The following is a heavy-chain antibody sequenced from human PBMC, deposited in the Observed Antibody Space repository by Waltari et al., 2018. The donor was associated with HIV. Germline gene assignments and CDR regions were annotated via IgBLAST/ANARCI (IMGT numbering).Heavy chain of an antibody. V-gene: IGHV4-34*01. CDR1: GRSFSGYY. J-gene: IGHJ5*02. CDR2: VSHSGDT. CDR3: ARGSQHHDH. Sequence: QVQLQQRGTGLLKPSGTLSLRFATTGRSFSGYYWSWIRQSPALGLEWIGEVSHSGDTNYNPSFAGRVSISADISKNQLSLNLTSLTAADTGVYFCARGSQHHDHWGQGTPVTVSS.